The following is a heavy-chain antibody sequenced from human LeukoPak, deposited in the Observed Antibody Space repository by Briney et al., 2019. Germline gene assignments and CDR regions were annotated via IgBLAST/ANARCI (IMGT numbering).Heavy chain of an antibody. D-gene: IGHD3-9*01. CDR1: GFTFSSYW. Sequence: GGSLRPSCAASGFTFSSYWMHWVRQAPGKGLVWVSRINSDGSSTSYADSVKGRFTISRDNAKNTLYLQMNSLRAEDTAVYYCARDRYFDWLFDYWGQGTLVTVSS. CDR2: INSDGSST. V-gene: IGHV3-74*01. CDR3: ARDRYFDWLFDY. J-gene: IGHJ4*02.